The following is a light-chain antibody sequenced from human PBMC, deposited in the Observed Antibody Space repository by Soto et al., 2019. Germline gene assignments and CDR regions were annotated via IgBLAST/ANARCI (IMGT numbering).Light chain of an antibody. CDR3: QQYNNWLMLS. CDR1: QSVSSSY. J-gene: IGKJ4*01. Sequence: EIVLTQSPGTLSLSPGERATLSCRASQSVSSSYLAWYQQKPGQAPRLLIYGASSRATGIPDRFSGSGSGTDFTLTISSLQSEDFAIYYCQQYNNWLMLSFGGGTKVDIK. CDR2: GAS. V-gene: IGKV3-20*01.